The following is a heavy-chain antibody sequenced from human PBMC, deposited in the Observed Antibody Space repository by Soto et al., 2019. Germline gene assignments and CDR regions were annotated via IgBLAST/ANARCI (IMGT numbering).Heavy chain of an antibody. CDR3: AREVNVVALSDAFDI. J-gene: IGHJ3*02. CDR2: ISNRGTP. D-gene: IGHD2-8*01. CDR1: GDSISSDNYF. Sequence: QVQLQESGPGLVKPSQTLSLICTVSGDSISSDNYFWSWIRQPPGQGLEWIGYISNRGTPYYNPSLKXRXTXTLDTSKNRFSLDMYSVTAADTAVYYCAREVNVVALSDAFDIWGQGTMVTVSS. V-gene: IGHV4-30-4*01.